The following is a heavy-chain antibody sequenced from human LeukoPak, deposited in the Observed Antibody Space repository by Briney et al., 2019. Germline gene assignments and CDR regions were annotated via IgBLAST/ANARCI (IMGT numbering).Heavy chain of an antibody. CDR3: ATAKYSSGWYGAFDI. CDR1: GYTFTSYY. D-gene: IGHD6-19*01. Sequence: ASVKVSCKASGYTFTSYYMHWVRQAPGQGLEWMGIINPSGGSTSYAQKFQRRVTMTRDMSTSTVYMELSSLRSEDTAVYYCATAKYSSGWYGAFDIWGQGTMVTVSS. V-gene: IGHV1-46*01. CDR2: INPSGGST. J-gene: IGHJ3*02.